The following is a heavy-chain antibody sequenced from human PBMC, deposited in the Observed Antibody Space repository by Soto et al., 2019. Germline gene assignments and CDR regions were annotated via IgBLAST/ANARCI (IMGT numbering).Heavy chain of an antibody. CDR2: SHHSGAT. CDR1: GASISSSDW. CDR3: ARGGEQFGDLLA. J-gene: IGHJ5*02. Sequence: QVQLQESGPGLVKSSGTLSLTCAVSGASISSSDWWTWVRQPPGKGLEWMGESHHSGATNYNPSLKSRVSISVDKSTNQFSLNLSFLTAADTAVYFCARGGEQFGDLLAWGQGTLVTVSS. V-gene: IGHV4-4*02. D-gene: IGHD3-10*01.